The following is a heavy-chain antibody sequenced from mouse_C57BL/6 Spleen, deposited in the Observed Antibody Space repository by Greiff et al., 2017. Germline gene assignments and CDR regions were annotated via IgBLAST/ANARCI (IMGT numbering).Heavy chain of an antibody. J-gene: IGHJ2*01. CDR2: IYPRSGNT. V-gene: IGHV1-81*01. D-gene: IGHD1-1*01. CDR1: GYTFTSYG. Sequence: VQLQQSGAELARPGASVKLSCKASGYTFTSYGISWVKQRTGQGLEWIGEIYPRSGNTYYNEKFKGKATLTADKSSSTAYMELRSLTSEDSAVYVCARDYYGSSDKYFDYWGKGTTVTVSS. CDR3: ARDYYGSSDKYFDY.